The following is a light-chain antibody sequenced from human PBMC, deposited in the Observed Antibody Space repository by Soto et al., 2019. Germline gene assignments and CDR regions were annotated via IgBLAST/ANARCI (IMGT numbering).Light chain of an antibody. V-gene: IGKV1-39*01. CDR3: QQSHTTPLT. CDR2: GAS. CDR1: QRFNGD. Sequence: DIQMTQSASSLSASVGDSVTITCGASQRFNGDLNWYQQKPGKAPKLLIYGASTLHSGVPSRFSGSGSGTDFTLTISSLEPEDFAIYYCQQSHTTPLTFGAGTKVDIK. J-gene: IGKJ4*01.